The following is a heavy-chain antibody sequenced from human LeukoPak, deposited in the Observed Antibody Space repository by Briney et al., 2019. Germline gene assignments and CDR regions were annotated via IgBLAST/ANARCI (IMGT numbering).Heavy chain of an antibody. V-gene: IGHV4-39*07. J-gene: IGHJ4*02. Sequence: PSETLSLTCTVSGGSISSTSYYWGWIRQPPGKGLEWIGSIYYSGGTYYNPSLKSRVTISVDTSKNQFSLKLSSVTAADTAVYYCARFAYCGGHCWYYFDYWGQGSLVTVSS. CDR1: GGSISSTSYY. CDR3: ARFAYCGGHCWYYFDY. CDR2: IYYSGGT. D-gene: IGHD2-21*02.